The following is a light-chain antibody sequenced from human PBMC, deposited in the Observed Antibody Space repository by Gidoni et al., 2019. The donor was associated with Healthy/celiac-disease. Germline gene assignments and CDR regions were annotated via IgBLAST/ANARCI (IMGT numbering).Light chain of an antibody. CDR1: QSVSSN. Sequence: EIALTLSLATLSVSPAERATLSCRASQSVSSNVAWYQQKPGQAPRLLIYVASTRATGIPARFSGSGSGTEFTLTISSLQSEDFAVYYCQQYNNWPPLTFGGGTKVEIK. J-gene: IGKJ4*01. V-gene: IGKV3-15*01. CDR3: QQYNNWPPLT. CDR2: VAS.